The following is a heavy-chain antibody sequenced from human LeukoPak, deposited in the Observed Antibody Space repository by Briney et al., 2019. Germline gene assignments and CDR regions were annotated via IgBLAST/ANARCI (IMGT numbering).Heavy chain of an antibody. V-gene: IGHV3-48*01. CDR2: ISSSSSTV. CDR3: ARQHDYGDYDY. D-gene: IGHD4-17*01. CDR1: GFTFSSYE. Sequence: GGSLRLSCAASGFTFSSYEMNWVRQAPGKGLEWVSYISSSSSTVYYADSVKGRFTISRDNAKNSLYLQMNSLRAEDTAVYYCARQHDYGDYDYWGQGTLVTVSS. J-gene: IGHJ4*02.